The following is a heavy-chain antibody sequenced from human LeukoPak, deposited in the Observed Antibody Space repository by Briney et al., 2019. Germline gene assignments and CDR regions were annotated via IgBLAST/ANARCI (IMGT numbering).Heavy chain of an antibody. D-gene: IGHD3-9*01. J-gene: IGHJ4*02. V-gene: IGHV1-2*02. CDR2: INPNSGGT. CDR1: GYTFTGYY. CDR3: ARAQPWYYDILTGYYLGY. Sequence: GASVKVSCKASGYTFTGYYMHWVRQAPGQGLEWMGWINPNSGGTNYAQKFQGRVTMTRDTSISTAYMELSRLRSDDTAVYYCARAQPWYYDILTGYYLGYWGQGTLVNVSS.